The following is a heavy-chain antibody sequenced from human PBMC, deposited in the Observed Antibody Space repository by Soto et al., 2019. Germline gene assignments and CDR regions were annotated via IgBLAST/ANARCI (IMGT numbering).Heavy chain of an antibody. CDR2: IYYSGST. J-gene: IGHJ5*02. CDR1: GGSISSYY. Sequence: SETLSLTCTVSGGSISSYYWSWIRQPPGKGLEWIGYIYYSGSTNYNHSLKSRNNISIDTYKNQFSLKLSSVTAADTAVYYCARSITPWGQGTLVTVSS. V-gene: IGHV4-59*01. D-gene: IGHD3-10*01. CDR3: ARSITP.